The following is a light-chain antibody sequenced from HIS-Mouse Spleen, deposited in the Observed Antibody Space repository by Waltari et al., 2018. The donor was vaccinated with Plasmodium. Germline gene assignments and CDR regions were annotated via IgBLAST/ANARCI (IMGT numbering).Light chain of an antibody. CDR3: YSTDSSGNHRV. V-gene: IGLV3-10*01. CDR1: ALPKTY. J-gene: IGLJ3*02. Sequence: SYELTQPPSVSVSPGQTARITCPGDALPKTYAYWYQQKSGQAPVLVIYEDSKRHPGIPERFSGSSSGTMATLTISGAQVEDEADYYCYSTDSSGNHRVFGGGTKLTVL. CDR2: EDS.